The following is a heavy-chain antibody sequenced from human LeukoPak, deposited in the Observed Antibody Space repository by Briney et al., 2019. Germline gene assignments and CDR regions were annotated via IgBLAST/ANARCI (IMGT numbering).Heavy chain of an antibody. CDR2: ISWNSGSI. CDR1: GFTFDDYA. Sequence: PGGSLRLSCAASGFTFDDYAMHWVRQAPGKGLEWVSGISWNSGSIGHADSVKGRFTISRDNAKNSLYLQMNSLRAEDTALYYCAKDTKAFSGYSYGLDYWGQGTLVTVSS. CDR3: AKDTKAFSGYSYGLDY. V-gene: IGHV3-9*01. J-gene: IGHJ4*02. D-gene: IGHD5-18*01.